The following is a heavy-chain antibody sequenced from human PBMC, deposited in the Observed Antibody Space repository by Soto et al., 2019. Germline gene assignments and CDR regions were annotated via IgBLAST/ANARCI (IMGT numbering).Heavy chain of an antibody. V-gene: IGHV4-59*08. Sequence: SDTLSLTCTVSGGTISIYYWSWIRQPPGKGLEWIGYIYYSGSTNYNPSLKSRVTISVDTSKNQFSLKLSSVTAADTAVYYCARLYGLDAFDIWGQGTMVT. CDR2: IYYSGST. D-gene: IGHD3-16*02. CDR3: ARLYGLDAFDI. CDR1: GGTISIYY. J-gene: IGHJ3*02.